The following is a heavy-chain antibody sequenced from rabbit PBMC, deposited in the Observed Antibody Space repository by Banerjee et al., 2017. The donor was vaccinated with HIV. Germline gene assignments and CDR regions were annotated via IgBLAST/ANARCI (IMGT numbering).Heavy chain of an antibody. CDR2: IYSSSGRT. CDR3: ARSRDTTGWGGDL. D-gene: IGHD4-1*01. Sequence: QEQLEESGGGLVKPEGSLTLTCTASGFDLSSNYHMCWVRQAPGKGLEWIACIYSSSGRTYYAPGAKGGFTISKTSTTVTLQMTSLTAADTATYFCARSRDTTGWGGDLWGPGTLVTVS. J-gene: IGHJ6*01. CDR1: GFDLSSNYH. V-gene: IGHV1S45*01.